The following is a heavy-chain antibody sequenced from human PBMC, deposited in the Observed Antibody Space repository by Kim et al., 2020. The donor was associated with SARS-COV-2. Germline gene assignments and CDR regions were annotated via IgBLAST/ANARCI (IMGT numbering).Heavy chain of an antibody. CDR3: ARDMTTVTSFYYYYGMDV. D-gene: IGHD4-17*01. Sequence: GGSLRLSCAASGFTFSDYYMSWIRQAPGKGLEWVSYISSSSSYTNYADSVKGRFTISRDNAENSLYLQMNSLRAEDTAVYYCARDMTTVTSFYYYYGMDVWGRGATVTDSS. CDR2: ISSSSSYT. V-gene: IGHV3-11*05. J-gene: IGHJ6*01. CDR1: GFTFSDYY.